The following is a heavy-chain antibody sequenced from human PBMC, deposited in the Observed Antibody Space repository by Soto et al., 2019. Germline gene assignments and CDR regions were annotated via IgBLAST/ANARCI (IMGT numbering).Heavy chain of an antibody. Sequence: SETLSLTCTVSGGSISIGGYYWSWIRQHPGKGLEWIGYIYYSGSTYYNPSLKSRVTISVDTSKHQFSLKLSSVTAADTAVYYCAGLTTNWFDPWGQGTLVTVSS. CDR2: IYYSGST. CDR1: GGSISIGGYY. J-gene: IGHJ5*02. D-gene: IGHD4-17*01. V-gene: IGHV4-31*03. CDR3: AGLTTNWFDP.